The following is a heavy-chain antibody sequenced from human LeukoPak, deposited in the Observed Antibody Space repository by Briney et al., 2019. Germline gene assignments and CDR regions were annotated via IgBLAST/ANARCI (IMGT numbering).Heavy chain of an antibody. CDR1: GYTFTSYD. J-gene: IGHJ4*02. CDR2: MNPNSGNT. CDR3: ARWYSSSSGGGFDY. Sequence: ASVKVSCKASGYTFTSYDINWVRQATGQGLEWMGWMNPNSGNTGYAQKFQGRVTMTRNTSISTAYMELSSLRSEDTAVYYCARWYSSSSGGGFDYWGQGTLVTVSS. D-gene: IGHD6-6*01. V-gene: IGHV1-8*01.